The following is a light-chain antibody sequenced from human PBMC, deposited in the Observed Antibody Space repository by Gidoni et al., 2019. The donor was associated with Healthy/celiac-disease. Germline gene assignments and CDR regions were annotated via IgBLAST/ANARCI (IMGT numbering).Light chain of an antibody. CDR3: SSYTSSSTRV. CDR2: EVS. V-gene: IGLV2-14*01. Sequence: QSALTPPASVSGSPGQSITISCTGTSSDVGGYNYVSWYQQHPGKAPKLMIYEVSNRPSGVSKRFSGSKSGNTASLTSSGLQAEDEADYYCSSYTSSSTRVFGTGTKVTVL. CDR1: SSDVGGYNY. J-gene: IGLJ1*01.